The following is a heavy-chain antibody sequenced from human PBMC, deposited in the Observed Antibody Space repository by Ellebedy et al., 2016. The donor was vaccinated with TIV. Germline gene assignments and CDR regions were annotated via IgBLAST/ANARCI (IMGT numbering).Heavy chain of an antibody. CDR3: ARDLHGRYFDY. CDR2: IYYSGST. CDR1: GGSISSYY. D-gene: IGHD4-11*01. Sequence: SETLSLXXTVSGGSISSYYWSWIRQPPGKGLEWIGYIYYSGSTNYNPSLKSRVTISVDTSKNQFSLKLSSVTAADTAVYYCARDLHGRYFDYWGQGTLVTVSS. J-gene: IGHJ4*02. V-gene: IGHV4-59*01.